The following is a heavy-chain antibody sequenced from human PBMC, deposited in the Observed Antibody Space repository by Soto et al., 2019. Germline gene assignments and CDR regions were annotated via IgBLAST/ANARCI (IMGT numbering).Heavy chain of an antibody. Sequence: EVQLGESGGGMVQPGGSLTLSCAATGFTFSTYWMSWVRQAPGKGLEWVANMNPDGSERHYVDSVEGRFTISRDNANNLLFLHMTSLRVEDTAVYYCARDPSFGALDYWGQGALVTVSS. CDR1: GFTFSTYW. J-gene: IGHJ4*02. CDR3: ARDPSFGALDY. V-gene: IGHV3-7*01. D-gene: IGHD3-10*01. CDR2: MNPDGSER.